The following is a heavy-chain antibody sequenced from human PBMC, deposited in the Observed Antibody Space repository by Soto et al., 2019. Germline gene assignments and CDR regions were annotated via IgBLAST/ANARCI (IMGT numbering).Heavy chain of an antibody. V-gene: IGHV1-8*01. CDR2: MNPNSGNT. D-gene: IGHD2-21*02. J-gene: IGHJ4*02. CDR1: GYTFTSYD. Sequence: GASVKVSCKASGYTFTSYDINWVRQATGQGLEWMGWMNPNSGNTGYAQKFQGRVTMTRNTSISTAYMELSSLRSEDTAVYYCARGVFYCGGDCLPGNFDYWGQGTLVTVSS. CDR3: ARGVFYCGGDCLPGNFDY.